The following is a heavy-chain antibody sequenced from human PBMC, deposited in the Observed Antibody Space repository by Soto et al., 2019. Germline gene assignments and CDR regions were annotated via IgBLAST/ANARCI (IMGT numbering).Heavy chain of an antibody. V-gene: IGHV3-33*06. D-gene: IGHD6-19*01. J-gene: IGHJ2*01. CDR3: VKVPGYISGWCWYVDL. CDR2: IWYDGSNK. Sequence: QVQLVESGGGVVQPGRSLRLSCAASGFTFSSYGMHWVRQAPGKGLEWVAVIWYDGSNKYYADSVKGRFTISRDNSKNSLQRQINSLRADDKAVYYCVKVPGYISGWCWYVDLWGRGTLGTVSS. CDR1: GFTFSSYG.